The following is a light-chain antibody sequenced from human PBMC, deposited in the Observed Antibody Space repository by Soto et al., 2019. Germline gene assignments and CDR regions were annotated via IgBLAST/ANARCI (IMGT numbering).Light chain of an antibody. CDR2: GAS. Sequence: EIVLTQSPGTPSLSPGERATLSCRASQSVSSSYLAWYQQKPGQAPRLLIFGASSRATGIPDRFSGRGSGTDFTLTISRLEPEDFAVYYCQQYGSSPWTFGQGTKVEIK. CDR3: QQYGSSPWT. J-gene: IGKJ1*01. CDR1: QSVSSSY. V-gene: IGKV3-20*01.